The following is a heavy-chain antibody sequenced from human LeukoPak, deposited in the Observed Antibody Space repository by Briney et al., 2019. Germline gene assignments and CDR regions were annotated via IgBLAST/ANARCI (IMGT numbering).Heavy chain of an antibody. V-gene: IGHV1-46*01. D-gene: IGHD1-26*01. CDR2: INPSGGST. CDR1: GYTFTDYY. J-gene: IGHJ4*02. CDR3: ATLGAGSYSFDY. Sequence: ASVKVSCKASGYTFTDYYMHWVRQAPGQGLEWMGIINPSGGSTSYAQKFQGRVTMTRDMSTSTVYMELSSLRSEDTAVYYCATLGAGSYSFDYWGQGTLVTVSS.